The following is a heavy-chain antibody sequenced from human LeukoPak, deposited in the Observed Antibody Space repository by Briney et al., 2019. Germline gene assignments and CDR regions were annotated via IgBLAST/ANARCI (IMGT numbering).Heavy chain of an antibody. CDR1: GFTFSTYE. V-gene: IGHV3-48*03. CDR3: ARDGYLATTS. J-gene: IGHJ5*02. Sequence: GGSLRLSCAASGFTFSTYEMNWVRQAPGKGLEWVSYISSSGSTIYYADSVKGRFTISRDNAKNSLYLQMNSLRAEDTAVYYCARDGYLATTSWGQGTLVTVSS. D-gene: IGHD2/OR15-2a*01. CDR2: ISSSGSTI.